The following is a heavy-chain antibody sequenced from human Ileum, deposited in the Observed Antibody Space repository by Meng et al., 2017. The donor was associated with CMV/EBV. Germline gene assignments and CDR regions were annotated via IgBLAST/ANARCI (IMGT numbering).Heavy chain of an antibody. CDR3: ARRGNNGRALDV. D-gene: IGHD2-8*01. CDR2: ISAGGTT. CDR1: GLYLSSDY. Sequence: CAGSGLYLSSDYITWARQTPGKGLEWVSIISAGGTTYYADSVQGRFTISRDNSNNKLYLQMNNLRAEDTAVYYCARRGNNGRALDVWGQGTTVTVSS. J-gene: IGHJ6*02. V-gene: IGHV3-53*01.